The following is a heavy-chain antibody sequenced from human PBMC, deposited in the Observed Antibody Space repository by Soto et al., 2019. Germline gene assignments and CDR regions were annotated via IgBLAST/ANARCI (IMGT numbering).Heavy chain of an antibody. V-gene: IGHV1-69*02. CDR1: GGTFSSYT. D-gene: IGHD2-2*01. CDR3: ANGAVVPAARGSFDY. J-gene: IGHJ4*02. Sequence: QVQLVQSGAEVKKPGSSVKVSCKASGGTFSSYTISWVRQAPGQGLEWMGRIIPILGIANYAQKFQGRVRITADKSTSTAYMELSSLRSEDTAVYYCANGAVVPAARGSFDYWGQGTLVTVSS. CDR2: IIPILGIA.